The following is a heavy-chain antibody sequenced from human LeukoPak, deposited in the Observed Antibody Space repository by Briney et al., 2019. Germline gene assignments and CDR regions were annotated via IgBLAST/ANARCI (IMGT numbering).Heavy chain of an antibody. Sequence: SETLSLTCSVSGASMTGYYWSWIRQPPGKGLEWIGYIYYSGSTNYNPSLKNRVTISVDTSKNQFSLKLSSVTAADTAVYYCAREARNYRYNYFDYWGQGTLVTVSS. J-gene: IGHJ4*02. CDR2: IYYSGST. D-gene: IGHD3-16*02. V-gene: IGHV4-59*12. CDR3: AREARNYRYNYFDY. CDR1: GASMTGYY.